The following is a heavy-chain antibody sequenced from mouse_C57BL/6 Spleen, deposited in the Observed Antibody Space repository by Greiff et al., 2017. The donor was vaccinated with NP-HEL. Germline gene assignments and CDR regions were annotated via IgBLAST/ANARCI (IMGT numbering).Heavy chain of an antibody. CDR1: GYAFSSSW. CDR2: IYPGDGDT. J-gene: IGHJ2*01. V-gene: IGHV1-82*01. CDR3: AREGSLIFDY. Sequence: VKLQESGPELVKPGASVKISCKASGYAFSSSWMNWVKQRPGKGLEWIGRIYPGDGDTNYNGKFKGKATLTADKSSSTAYMQLSSLTSEDSAVYFCAREGSLIFDYWGQGTTLTVSS. D-gene: IGHD6-1*01.